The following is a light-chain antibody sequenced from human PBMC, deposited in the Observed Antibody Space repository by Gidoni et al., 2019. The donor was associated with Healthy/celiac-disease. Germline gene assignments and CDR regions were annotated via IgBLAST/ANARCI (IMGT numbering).Light chain of an antibody. Sequence: DIVMTQSPLSLPVTPGEPASISCRSSQSLLHSNVYNYLDWYLQMPGQSPQLLIYLGSNRASGVPDRFSGSGSGTDFTLKISRVEAEDVGVYYCMQALQTPLTFGGGTKVEIK. CDR3: MQALQTPLT. CDR1: QSLLHSNVYNY. J-gene: IGKJ4*01. V-gene: IGKV2-28*01. CDR2: LGS.